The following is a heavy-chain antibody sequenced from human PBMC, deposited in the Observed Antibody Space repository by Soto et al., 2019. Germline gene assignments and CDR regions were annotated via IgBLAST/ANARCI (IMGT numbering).Heavy chain of an antibody. CDR2: LYDGRSA. Sequence: QVQLQESGPGLVKPSETLSLTCAVSGDSISSYYCMWIRQPPGKGLESIGYLYDGRSANYNPSLRSQVTLSVDTSTNQCSLTLSSMTAADTAVYYCALRSMAVVPEYWGQGTLVTVSS. V-gene: IGHV4-59*01. CDR1: GDSISSYY. J-gene: IGHJ4*02. D-gene: IGHD3-22*01. CDR3: ALRSMAVVPEY.